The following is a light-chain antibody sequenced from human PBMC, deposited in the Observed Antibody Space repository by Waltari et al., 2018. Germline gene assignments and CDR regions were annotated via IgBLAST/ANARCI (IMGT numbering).Light chain of an antibody. CDR1: SSDVGGYHY. CDR3: CSYAGSYTLV. V-gene: IGLV2-11*01. CDR2: DVS. J-gene: IGLJ2*01. Sequence: QSALTQPRPVSGSPGQSVTIPCTGTSSDVGGYHYVPWYQQHPGKAPKLMIYDVSKRPSGVPDRFSGSKSGNTASLTISGLQAEDEADYYCCSYAGSYTLVFGGGTKLTVL.